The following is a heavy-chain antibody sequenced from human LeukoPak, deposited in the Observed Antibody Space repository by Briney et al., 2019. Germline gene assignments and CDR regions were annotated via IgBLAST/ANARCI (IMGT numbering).Heavy chain of an antibody. CDR2: INPNSGGT. CDR1: GYTFTGYY. V-gene: IGHV1-2*02. CDR3: ALAAAGTGGDY. Sequence: ASVKVSCKASGYTFTGYYMHWVRQAPGQGLEWMGWINPNSGGTNYAQKFQGRVTITADESTSTAYMELSSLRSEDTAVYYCALAAAGTGGDYWGQGTLVTVSS. D-gene: IGHD6-13*01. J-gene: IGHJ4*02.